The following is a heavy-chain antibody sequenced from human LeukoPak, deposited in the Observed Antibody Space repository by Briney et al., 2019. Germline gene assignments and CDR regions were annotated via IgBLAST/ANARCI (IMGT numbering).Heavy chain of an antibody. D-gene: IGHD4-17*01. CDR3: ARDGGYGDYFDY. V-gene: IGHV4-59*12. Sequence: SETLSLTCTVSGGSISSYYWSWIRQPPGKGLEWIGYIYYSGSTNYNPSLKSRVTMSVDTSKDQFSLKLSSVTAADTAVYYCARDGGYGDYFDYWGQGTLVTVSS. CDR2: IYYSGST. CDR1: GGSISSYY. J-gene: IGHJ4*02.